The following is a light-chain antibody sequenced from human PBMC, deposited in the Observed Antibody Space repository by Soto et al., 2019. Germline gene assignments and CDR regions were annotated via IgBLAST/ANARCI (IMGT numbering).Light chain of an antibody. Sequence: QPVLTQPPSASGTPGQRVAFSCSGSESNIGGNAVNWFQHLPGTAPNLLKYSSDERPSGVPDRFSGSKSGTSASLAISGLLSEDEAEYYCASWDDSLNGWVFGGGTKLTVL. V-gene: IGLV1-44*01. J-gene: IGLJ3*02. CDR1: ESNIGGNA. CDR3: ASWDDSLNGWV. CDR2: SSD.